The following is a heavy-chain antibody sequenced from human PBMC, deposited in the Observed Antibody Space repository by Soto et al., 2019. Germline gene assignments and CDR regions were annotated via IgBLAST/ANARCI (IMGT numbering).Heavy chain of an antibody. D-gene: IGHD4-17*01. V-gene: IGHV1-8*01. J-gene: IGHJ5*02. Sequence: ASVKVSCKASGYTFTSYDINWVRQATGQGLEYLGWMSPNSGNTGYVQKFQGRVTMTWDTSITTAYMGLSSLRSEDTAVYFCARGVKYGAYSRWFDPWGQGTLVTVSS. CDR2: MSPNSGNT. CDR1: GYTFTSYD. CDR3: ARGVKYGAYSRWFDP.